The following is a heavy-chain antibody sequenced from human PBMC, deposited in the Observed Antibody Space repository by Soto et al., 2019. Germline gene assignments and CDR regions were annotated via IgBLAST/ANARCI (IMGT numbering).Heavy chain of an antibody. J-gene: IGHJ4*02. CDR1: GFSISCSNW. CDR3: ARGWGIAAAVSDY. Sequence: PSETLSLTCTVSGFSISCSNWWRGVCPPPGKGLEWIGNIYHSGSTNYNPSLKSRVTISRDKSKNQFSLRLNTVTAADTAVYYWARGWGIAAAVSDYWGQGTLVTVSS. V-gene: IGHV4-4*02. D-gene: IGHD6-13*01. CDR2: IYHSGST.